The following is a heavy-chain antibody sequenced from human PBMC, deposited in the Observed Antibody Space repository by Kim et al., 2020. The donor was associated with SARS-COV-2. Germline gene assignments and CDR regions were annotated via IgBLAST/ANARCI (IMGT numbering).Heavy chain of an antibody. J-gene: IGHJ6*02. Sequence: ASVKVSCKASGYTFTSYAMNWVRQAPGQGLEWMGWINTNTGNPTYAQGFTGRFVFSLDTSVSTAYLQISSLKAEDTAVYYCARPAVDIVVVPVAMAGRAYYYYGMDVWGQGTTVTVSS. CDR3: ARPAVDIVVVPVAMAGRAYYYYGMDV. CDR1: GYTFTSYA. V-gene: IGHV7-4-1*02. CDR2: INTNTGNP. D-gene: IGHD2-2*01.